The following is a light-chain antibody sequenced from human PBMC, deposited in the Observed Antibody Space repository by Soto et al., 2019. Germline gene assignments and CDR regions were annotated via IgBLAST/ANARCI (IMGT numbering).Light chain of an antibody. V-gene: IGKV1-39*01. CDR3: QQSYSVPYT. CDR1: QSIDTS. CDR2: SAS. Sequence: DIQMTQSPSSLSASVGDRVTITCRASQSIDTSLNWYQQRPGKAPKLLIHSASTLQSGVPPGFRGSGAGTDFALTIISLQPEDFATYYCQQSYSVPYTFGQGTKLEIK. J-gene: IGKJ2*01.